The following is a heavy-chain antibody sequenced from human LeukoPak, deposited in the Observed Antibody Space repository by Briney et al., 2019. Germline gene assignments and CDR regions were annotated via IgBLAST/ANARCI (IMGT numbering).Heavy chain of an antibody. CDR2: ITAYNDNT. D-gene: IGHD3-10*01. V-gene: IGHV1-18*01. CDR1: GYTFTSYG. CDR3: ARALLWFGEPSHIDY. J-gene: IGHJ4*02. Sequence: ASVKVSCKASGYTFTSYGIIWVRQAAGQGLEWMGWITAYNDNTNYAQKLQGRVTMNKDTSTSTAYMELRSLRSDDTAVYYCARALLWFGEPSHIDYWGQGTLVTASS.